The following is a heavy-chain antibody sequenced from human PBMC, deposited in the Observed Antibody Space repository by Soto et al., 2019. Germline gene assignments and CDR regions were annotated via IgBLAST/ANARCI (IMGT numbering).Heavy chain of an antibody. J-gene: IGHJ3*02. CDR1: GYSFTSYD. Sequence: ASVKVSCKTSGYSFTSYDINWVRQATGQGLEWLGWMNPNSGKTGYAQKFQGRVTMTRNTSINTAYLELSNLRLDDTAVYYCTSDFGGYASRAFDTWGQGTMVTVSS. V-gene: IGHV1-8*01. CDR3: TSDFGGYASRAFDT. D-gene: IGHD4-17*01. CDR2: MNPNSGKT.